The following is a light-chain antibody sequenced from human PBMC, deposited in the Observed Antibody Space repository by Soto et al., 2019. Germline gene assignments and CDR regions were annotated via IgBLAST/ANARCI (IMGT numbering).Light chain of an antibody. V-gene: IGKV1-33*01. CDR1: QDISNY. CDR3: QQSDSLPIT. Sequence: DIQMTQSPSSLSASVGDRVTITCRASQDISNYLNWYQQRPGKAPKLLIYDASNLERGVPSRFRGTRSGTHFTFAITSLQPEDVATYYCQQSDSLPITCGQGTRLEI. J-gene: IGKJ5*01. CDR2: DAS.